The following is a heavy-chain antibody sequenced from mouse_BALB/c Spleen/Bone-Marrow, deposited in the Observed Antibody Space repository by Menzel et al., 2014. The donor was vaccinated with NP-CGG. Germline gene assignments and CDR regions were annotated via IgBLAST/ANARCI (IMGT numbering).Heavy chain of an antibody. J-gene: IGHJ2*01. Sequence: EVKLMESGGGLVQPGGSLRLSCATSGFTFTDYYMSWVRQPPGKALEWLGFIRNKANGYTTEYSASVNGRFTISRDNSQSILYLQMNTLRAEDSATYYCARGGNDLDYWGQGTTLTVSS. CDR1: GFTFTDYY. V-gene: IGHV7-3*02. CDR3: ARGGNDLDY. D-gene: IGHD2-3*01. CDR2: IRNKANGYTT.